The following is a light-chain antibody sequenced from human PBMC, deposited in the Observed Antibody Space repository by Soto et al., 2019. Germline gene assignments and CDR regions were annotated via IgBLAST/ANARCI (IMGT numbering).Light chain of an antibody. J-gene: IGKJ1*01. CDR2: GTS. V-gene: IGKV3-20*01. CDR1: QIVSSSF. CDR3: QQYDKSPWT. Sequence: EFVLTQSPGTLSLSPGERATLSCGASQIVSSSFLAWYQQKPGQAPRLLIHGTSSRATGIPDRFSGSGSGTDPTIHISSLEIEDVAVYYCQQYDKSPWTXGQGTKVDIK.